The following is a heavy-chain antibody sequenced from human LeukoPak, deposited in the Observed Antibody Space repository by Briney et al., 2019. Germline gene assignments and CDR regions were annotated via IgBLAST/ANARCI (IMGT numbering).Heavy chain of an antibody. CDR2: INHSGST. CDR1: GGSFSGYC. J-gene: IGHJ4*02. V-gene: IGHV4-34*01. CDR3: ARVSYYYDSSGYPFDY. D-gene: IGHD3-22*01. Sequence: PSETLSLTCAVYGGSFSGYCWSWIRQTPGKGLEWIGEINHSGSTNYNPSLKSRVTISVDTSKNQFSLKVDSVTAADTAVYYCARVSYYYDSSGYPFDYWGQGTLVTVSS.